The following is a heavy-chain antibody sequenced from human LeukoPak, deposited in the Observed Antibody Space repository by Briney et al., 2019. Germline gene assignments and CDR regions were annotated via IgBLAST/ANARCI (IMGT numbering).Heavy chain of an antibody. Sequence: PGGSLRLSCAASGFTFSYYAMHWVRQAPGKGLEWVAVISYDGSLKYYADSMQGRFTISRDKSKNTLYMQMNSLRAEDTAVYYCARVTTVTSLRDAFDIWGQGTMVTVSS. V-gene: IGHV3-30-3*01. CDR1: GFTFSYYA. CDR3: ARVTTVTSLRDAFDI. CDR2: ISYDGSLK. J-gene: IGHJ3*02. D-gene: IGHD4-17*01.